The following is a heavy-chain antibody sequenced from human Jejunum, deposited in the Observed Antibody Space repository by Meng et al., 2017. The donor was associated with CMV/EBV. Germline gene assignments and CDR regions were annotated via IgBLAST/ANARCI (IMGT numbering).Heavy chain of an antibody. CDR2: INPSGGST. D-gene: IGHD2-2*01. Sequence: FTSYYMHWVRQAPGQGLEWMGIINPSGGSTSYAQKFQGRVTMTRDASTSTVYMELSSLRSEDTAVYYCARDPYCSSTSCYYWFDPWGQGTLVTVSS. V-gene: IGHV1-46*01. CDR1: FTSYY. CDR3: ARDPYCSSTSCYYWFDP. J-gene: IGHJ5*02.